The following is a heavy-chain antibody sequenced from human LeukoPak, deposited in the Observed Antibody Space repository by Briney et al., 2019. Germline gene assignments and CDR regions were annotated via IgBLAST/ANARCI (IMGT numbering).Heavy chain of an antibody. J-gene: IGHJ4*02. CDR1: GGSISSSNW. D-gene: IGHD3-10*01. CDR3: ARDFAMIRGIYFDY. CDR2: IFHTGST. V-gene: IGHV4-4*02. Sequence: SGTLSLTCAVSGGSISSSNWWSWVRQSPGKGLEWIGEIFHTGSTNYNSSLKSRVTMSVDKSKNQFSLWLSSVTAADTAIYYCARDFAMIRGIYFDYWGQGILVTVSS.